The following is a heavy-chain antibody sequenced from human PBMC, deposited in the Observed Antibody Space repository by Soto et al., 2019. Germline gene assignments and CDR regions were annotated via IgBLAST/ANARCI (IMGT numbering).Heavy chain of an antibody. Sequence: QVQLVQSGPEVKKPGSSVKVSCKASGGAFDTHTISWVRQAPGQGLEWMGRIVPLLDIANYAPTFQDRVTITADKPTNTAYMELRSLRSEDSALYFCARDMGPGSIVRGVLEYWAQGTLVNVSS. V-gene: IGHV1-69*04. CDR1: GGAFDTHT. CDR2: IVPLLDIA. D-gene: IGHD3-10*01. J-gene: IGHJ4*02. CDR3: ARDMGPGSIVRGVLEY.